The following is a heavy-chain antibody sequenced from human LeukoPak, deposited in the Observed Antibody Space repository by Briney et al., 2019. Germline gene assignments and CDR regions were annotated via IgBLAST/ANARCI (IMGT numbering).Heavy chain of an antibody. D-gene: IGHD3-10*01. CDR1: GGSLSSSSYY. Sequence: SETLSLTRTVSGGSLSSSSYYWGWIRQPPGKGLEWIGSIYYSGSTYYNPSLKSRVTISVATSKNQFSLKLSSVTAADTAVYYCASCTYYGSGSYFFDYWGQGTLVTVSS. CDR3: ASCTYYGSGSYFFDY. V-gene: IGHV4-39*01. J-gene: IGHJ4*02. CDR2: IYYSGST.